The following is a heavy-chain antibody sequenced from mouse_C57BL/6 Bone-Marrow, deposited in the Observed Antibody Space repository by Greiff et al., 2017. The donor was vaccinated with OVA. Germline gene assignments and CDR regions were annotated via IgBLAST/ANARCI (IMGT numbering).Heavy chain of an antibody. V-gene: IGHV12-3*01. CDR2: ITHSGET. CDR3: AGDSRLCSKDPPWYFDV. J-gene: IGHJ1*03. CDR1: GFPITSGYY. Sequence: VQLQQSGPGLVKPSQSLFLTCSITGFPITSGYYWIWIRQSPGKPLEWMGYITHSGETFYNPSLQSPISITRETSKNQFFLQLNSVTTEDTAMYYCAGDSRLCSKDPPWYFDVWGTGTTVTVSS. D-gene: IGHD1-1*02.